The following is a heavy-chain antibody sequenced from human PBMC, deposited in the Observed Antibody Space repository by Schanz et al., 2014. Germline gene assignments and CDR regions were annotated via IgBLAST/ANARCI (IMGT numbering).Heavy chain of an antibody. J-gene: IGHJ3*02. CDR3: VTEKRMESGTWAKAFDI. D-gene: IGHD3-3*01. V-gene: IGHV1-69*02. CDR1: GGTFSSYT. CDR2: IIPILGIT. Sequence: QVQLVQSGAEVMKPGSSVKVSCKASGGTFSSYTINWVRQAPGQGLEWMGRIIPILGITNVAQTFQDRVTITADKSTSTAYMELSSLRSEDTAMYYCVTEKRMESGTWAKAFDIWGQGTWVTVSS.